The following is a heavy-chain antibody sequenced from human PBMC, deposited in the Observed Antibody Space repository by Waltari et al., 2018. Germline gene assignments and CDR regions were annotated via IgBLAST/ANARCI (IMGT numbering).Heavy chain of an antibody. CDR3: ARGGHSSSSGNFDY. CDR1: GCTFTSSD. CDR2: MNPNRGNT. D-gene: IGHD6-6*01. Sequence: QVQLVQSGAEVKKPGASVKVSCKASGCTFTSSDFNWVRQATGQGREWMGWMNPNRGNTGYAQKFQGRVTITRNTSISTAYMERSSLRSEDTAVYYCARGGHSSSSGNFDYWGQGTLVTVSS. V-gene: IGHV1-8*03. J-gene: IGHJ4*02.